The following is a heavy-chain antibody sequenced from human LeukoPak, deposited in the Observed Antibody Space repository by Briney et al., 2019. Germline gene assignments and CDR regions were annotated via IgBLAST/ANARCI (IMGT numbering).Heavy chain of an antibody. CDR2: IYYSGST. Sequence: SETLCLTCTVSGGSISSYYWSWIRQRPGKGLEWIGCIYYSGSTNYNPSLKSRGTISVDTTKNHFSLKLSSVTAADTAVYYCASSRPGIAVAGKTFDYWGQGTLVTVSS. CDR3: ASSRPGIAVAGKTFDY. J-gene: IGHJ4*02. V-gene: IGHV4-59*01. D-gene: IGHD6-19*01. CDR1: GGSISSYY.